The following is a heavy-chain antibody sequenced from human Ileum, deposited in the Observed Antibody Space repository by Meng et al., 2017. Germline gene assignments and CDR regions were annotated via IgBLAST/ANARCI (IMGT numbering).Heavy chain of an antibody. J-gene: IGHJ4*02. V-gene: IGHV7-4-1*02. CDR2: INTNTGNP. Sequence: QWQLVQSGSELKKPGASVKVSCKASRYTFTNYDINWVRQAPGQGLEWMGWINTNTGNPTYAQGFTGRFVFSLDTSVNTAHLQISTLTAEDTAVYYCATSGGGFDYWGQGALVTVSS. CDR1: RYTFTNYD. CDR3: ATSGGGFDY. D-gene: IGHD1-26*01.